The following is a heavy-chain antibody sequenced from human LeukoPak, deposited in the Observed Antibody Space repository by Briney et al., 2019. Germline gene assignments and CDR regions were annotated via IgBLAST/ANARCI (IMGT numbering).Heavy chain of an antibody. Sequence: SETLSLTCTVSGYSISSGYYWGWIRQPPGKGLEWIGSIYHSGSTYYNPSLKSRVTISVDTSKNQFSLKLSSVTAADTAVYYCAREYYDILTGSYYGMDVWGQGTTVTVSS. CDR3: AREYYDILTGSYYGMDV. D-gene: IGHD3-9*01. CDR2: IYHSGST. CDR1: GYSISSGYY. J-gene: IGHJ6*02. V-gene: IGHV4-38-2*02.